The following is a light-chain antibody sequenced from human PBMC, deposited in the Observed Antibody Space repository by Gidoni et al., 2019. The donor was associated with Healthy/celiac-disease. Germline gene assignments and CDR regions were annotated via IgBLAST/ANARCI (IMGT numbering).Light chain of an antibody. CDR2: GAA. CDR1: QSLSSSY. J-gene: IGKJ1*01. V-gene: IGKV3-20*01. Sequence: ELVLTQSPGTLSLSPGERATLSFSASQSLSSSYLAWYQQKPCQAPRLLIYGAASRATGIPYRCSGSGSGTDFTLTISRLEPEDFAVYYCQQYGSSPPWTFGQGTKVEIK. CDR3: QQYGSSPPWT.